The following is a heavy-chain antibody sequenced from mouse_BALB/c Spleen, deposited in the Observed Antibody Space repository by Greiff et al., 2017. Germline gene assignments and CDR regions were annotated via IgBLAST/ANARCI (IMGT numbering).Heavy chain of an antibody. Sequence: EVKLVESGGGLVKPGGSLKLSCAASGFAFSSYDMSWVRQTPEKRLEWVAYISSGGGSTYYPDTVKGRITISRDNAKNTLYLQMSSLKSEDTAMYYCARHDYDDAMDYWGQGTSVTVSS. J-gene: IGHJ4*01. D-gene: IGHD2-4*01. CDR2: ISSGGGST. CDR1: GFAFSSYD. V-gene: IGHV5-12-1*01. CDR3: ARHDYDDAMDY.